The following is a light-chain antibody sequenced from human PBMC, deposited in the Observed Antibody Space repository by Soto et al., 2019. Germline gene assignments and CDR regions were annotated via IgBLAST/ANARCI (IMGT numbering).Light chain of an antibody. J-gene: IGKJ3*01. Sequence: DIQMTQSPSSLSASVGDRVTITCQASHDITSYLNWYQHKPGKAPKLLIYYASILEAGVPSRFSGSGSGTDFTFTISSLQPEDVATYYCQKCDYLPIFGPGTTVDLK. CDR1: HDITSY. V-gene: IGKV1-33*01. CDR3: QKCDYLPI. CDR2: YAS.